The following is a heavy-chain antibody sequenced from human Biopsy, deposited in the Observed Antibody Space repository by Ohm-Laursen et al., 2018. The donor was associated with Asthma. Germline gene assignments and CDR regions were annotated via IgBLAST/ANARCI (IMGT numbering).Heavy chain of an antibody. CDR2: IYYSGRT. CDR3: ARAVSSSSYWYFDL. J-gene: IGHJ2*01. V-gene: IGHV4-39*02. D-gene: IGHD6-6*01. Sequence: TLSLTCIVSGDAMSTSGSYWGWIRQSPGKGLEWIGSIYYSGRTYYNPSLERRVTISADTSKNHFSLKVTSVTAADTAVYYCARAVSSSSYWYFDLWGRGDLVTVSS. CDR1: GDAMSTSGSY.